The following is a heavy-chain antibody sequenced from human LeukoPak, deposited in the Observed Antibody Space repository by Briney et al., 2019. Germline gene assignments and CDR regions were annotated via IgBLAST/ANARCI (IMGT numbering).Heavy chain of an antibody. Sequence: QSGGSLRLSCAASGFTFSSYGMHWVRQAPGEGVEWVAVIWYDGSNKYYADSVKGRFTISRDNSKNTLYLQMNSLRAEDTAVYYCARDGNDGDYVLDATPSFGIWGQGTMVTVSS. D-gene: IGHD4-17*01. J-gene: IGHJ3*02. V-gene: IGHV3-33*01. CDR3: ARDGNDGDYVLDATPSFGI. CDR1: GFTFSSYG. CDR2: IWYDGSNK.